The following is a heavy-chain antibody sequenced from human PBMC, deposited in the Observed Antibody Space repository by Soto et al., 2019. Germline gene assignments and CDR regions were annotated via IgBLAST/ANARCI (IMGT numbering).Heavy chain of an antibody. Sequence: QVQLVQSGAEVKKPGASVTVSCKASGYTFTSYGISWVRQAPGQGLEWMGWISAYNGNTNYAQKLQGRVTMTKDTSTSTAYMELRSLRSDDTAVYYCARERYSSSWYFSSYYFDYWGQGTLVTVSS. D-gene: IGHD6-13*01. CDR1: GYTFTSYG. V-gene: IGHV1-18*01. CDR3: ARERYSSSWYFSSYYFDY. J-gene: IGHJ4*02. CDR2: ISAYNGNT.